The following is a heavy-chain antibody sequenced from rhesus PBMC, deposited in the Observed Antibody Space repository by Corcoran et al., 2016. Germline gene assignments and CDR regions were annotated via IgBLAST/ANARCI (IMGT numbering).Heavy chain of an antibody. Sequence: EVQLVESGGGLVQPGGSLRLSCAASGFTFSSYWLYWVRQAPGKGLEWVSCISRDGRSPSYADSWKGRFTISRENAKNSLYLQMNSLRAEDTAVYYCAKGGSSGWYPHYFDYWGQGVLVTVSS. J-gene: IGHJ4*01. CDR3: AKGGSSGWYPHYFDY. CDR1: GFTFSSYW. V-gene: IGHV3-119*01. D-gene: IGHD6-31*01. CDR2: ISRDGRSP.